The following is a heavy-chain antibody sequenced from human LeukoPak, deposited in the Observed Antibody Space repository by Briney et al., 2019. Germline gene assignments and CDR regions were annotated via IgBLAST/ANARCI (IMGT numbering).Heavy chain of an antibody. D-gene: IGHD3-16*02. CDR1: GFTFSVYA. J-gene: IGHJ4*02. CDR2: ISYDGINK. Sequence: GGSLRLSCTASGFTFSVYAMHWVRQAPGKGLEWVSVISYDGINKYYADSVKGRFTISRDNSNNTLYLQLSSLRVEDTAVYYCARALTYDYVWGSYRYTGFDYWGLGTLVTVST. V-gene: IGHV3-30*04. CDR3: ARALTYDYVWGSYRYTGFDY.